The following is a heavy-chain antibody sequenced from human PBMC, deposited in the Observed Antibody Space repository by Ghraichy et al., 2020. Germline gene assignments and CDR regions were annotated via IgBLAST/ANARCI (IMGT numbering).Heavy chain of an antibody. V-gene: IGHV3-33*01. J-gene: IGHJ6*02. Sequence: GGSLRLSCAASGFTFSSYGMHWVRQAPGKGLEWVAVIWYDGSNKYYADSVKGRFTISRDNSKNTLYLQMNSLRAEDTAVYYCAREMHLLGTRLRYVMDVWGQGTTVTVSS. CDR1: GFTFSSYG. CDR3: AREMHLLGTRLRYVMDV. D-gene: IGHD5/OR15-5a*01. CDR2: IWYDGSNK.